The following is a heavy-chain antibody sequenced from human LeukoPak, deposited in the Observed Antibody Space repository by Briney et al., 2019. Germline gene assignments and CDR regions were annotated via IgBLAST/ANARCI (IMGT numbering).Heavy chain of an antibody. CDR3: ARADRLGGGPYLIGP. Sequence: ASVKVSCKASGYTFTSYGISWVRHAPGQGLEWMGWISAYNGNTNYAQKLQGRVTITTDTSTSTAYMELRSLRSDATAIYYCARADRLGGGPYLIGPWGQGTLVTVSS. J-gene: IGHJ5*02. CDR2: ISAYNGNT. V-gene: IGHV1-18*01. D-gene: IGHD2-15*01. CDR1: GYTFTSYG.